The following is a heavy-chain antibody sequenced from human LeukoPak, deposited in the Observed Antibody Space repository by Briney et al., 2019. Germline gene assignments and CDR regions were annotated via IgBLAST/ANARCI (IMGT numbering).Heavy chain of an antibody. D-gene: IGHD3-22*01. J-gene: IGHJ3*02. CDR1: GGSFSGYY. CDR2: INHSGST. V-gene: IGHV4-34*01. Sequence: SETLSLTCAVYGGSFSGYYWSWIRQPPGKGWEGSGEINHSGSTNYNPSLKSRVTISVDTSKNQFSLKLSSVTDADTAVYYCARGSDKEDAFDIWGQGTMVTVSS. CDR3: ARGSDKEDAFDI.